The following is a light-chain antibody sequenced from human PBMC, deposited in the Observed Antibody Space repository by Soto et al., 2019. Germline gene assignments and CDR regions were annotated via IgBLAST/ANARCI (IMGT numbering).Light chain of an antibody. V-gene: IGKV3-20*01. Sequence: ENVLTQSPGTLSLSPGERATLSCRASQSVSSSYLAWYQQKPGQAPRLLICGASSRATGIPDRFSGSGSGTDFTLTISRLEPEDFAVYYCQQYGSSPRTFGQGTKVEIK. CDR3: QQYGSSPRT. J-gene: IGKJ1*01. CDR2: GAS. CDR1: QSVSSSY.